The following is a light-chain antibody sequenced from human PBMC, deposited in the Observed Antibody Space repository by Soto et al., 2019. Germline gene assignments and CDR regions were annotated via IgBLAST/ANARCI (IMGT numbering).Light chain of an antibody. J-gene: IGKJ5*01. CDR1: QSVSSN. CDR2: DAS. V-gene: IGKV3-11*01. Sequence: EIRLTQSPATLSLSPGERATLSCRASQSVSSNLAWYQQKPGQAPRLLIYDASNRATGIPARFSGSGSGTDFTLTISRLEPEDFAVYYCQRGDTFGQGTRLEI. CDR3: QRGDT.